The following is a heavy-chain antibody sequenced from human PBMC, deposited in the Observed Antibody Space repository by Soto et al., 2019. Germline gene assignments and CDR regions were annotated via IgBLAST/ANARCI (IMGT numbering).Heavy chain of an antibody. CDR2: ISSSSSYI. Sequence: EVQLVESGGGLVKPGGSLRLSCAASGFTFSSYSMNWVRQAPGKGLEWVSSISSSSSYIYYADSVKGRFTISRDNAKNSLYRQMNSLRAEDTAVYYCASLYYDFWSGYQYGFDIWGQGTMVTVSS. D-gene: IGHD3-3*01. V-gene: IGHV3-21*01. CDR3: ASLYYDFWSGYQYGFDI. CDR1: GFTFSSYS. J-gene: IGHJ3*02.